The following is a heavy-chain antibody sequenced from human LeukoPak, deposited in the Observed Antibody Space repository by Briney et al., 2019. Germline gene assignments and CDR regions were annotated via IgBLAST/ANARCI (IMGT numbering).Heavy chain of an antibody. D-gene: IGHD1-26*01. V-gene: IGHV3-15*01. Sequence: SGGSLRLSCAASGFTFSNAWMSWVRQAPGKGLEWVGRIKSKTDGGTTDYAAPVKGRFTISRDDSKNTLYRQMNSLKTEDTAVYYCTTGGGVGARPYWGQGTLVTVSS. CDR1: GFTFSNAW. J-gene: IGHJ4*02. CDR3: TTGGGVGARPY. CDR2: IKSKTDGGTT.